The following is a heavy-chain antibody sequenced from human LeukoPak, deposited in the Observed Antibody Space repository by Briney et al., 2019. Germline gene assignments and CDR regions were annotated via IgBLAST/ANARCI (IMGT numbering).Heavy chain of an antibody. CDR1: GGSFSGYY. V-gene: IGHV4-34*01. CDR2: INHSGST. J-gene: IGHJ4*02. Sequence: SETLSLTCAVYGGSFSGYYWSWIRQPPGKGVEWIGEINHSGSTNYNPSLKSRVTISVDTSKNQFSLKLSSVTAADTAVYYCARSTPAIAADSSGYPYFDYWGQGTLVTVSS. CDR3: ARSTPAIAADSSGYPYFDY. D-gene: IGHD3-22*01.